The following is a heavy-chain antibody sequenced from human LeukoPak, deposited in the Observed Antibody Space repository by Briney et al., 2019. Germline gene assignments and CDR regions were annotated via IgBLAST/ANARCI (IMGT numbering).Heavy chain of an antibody. V-gene: IGHV1-18*01. CDR3: ARDGRVAAAGTADWFDP. CDR2: ISAYNGNT. D-gene: IGHD6-13*01. Sequence: ASVKVSCKASGYTFTSYGISWVRQAPGQGLKWMGWISAYNGNTNYAQKLQGRVTMTTDTSTSTAYMELRSLRSDDTAVYYCARDGRVAAAGTADWFDPWGQGTLVTVSS. J-gene: IGHJ5*02. CDR1: GYTFTSYG.